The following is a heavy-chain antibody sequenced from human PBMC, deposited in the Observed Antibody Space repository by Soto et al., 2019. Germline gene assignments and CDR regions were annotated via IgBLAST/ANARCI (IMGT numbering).Heavy chain of an antibody. D-gene: IGHD7-27*01. CDR3: ARVSPLGIAAFDI. J-gene: IGHJ3*02. Sequence: GGSLRLSCAASGFTVSSNYMSWVRQAPGKGLEWVSVIYSGGSTYYADSVKGRFTISRDNSKNTLYLQMNILRAEDTAVYYCARVSPLGIAAFDIWGQGTMVTVSS. CDR2: IYSGGST. V-gene: IGHV3-53*01. CDR1: GFTVSSNY.